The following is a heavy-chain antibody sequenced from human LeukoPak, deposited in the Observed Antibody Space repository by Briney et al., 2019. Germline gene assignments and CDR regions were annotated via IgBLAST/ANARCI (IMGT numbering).Heavy chain of an antibody. CDR2: IYYSGST. Sequence: SETLSLTCTVSGGSISSRNYYWGWIRQTPGKGLEWIGSIYYSGSTYYNPSLKSRVTISIDTSKNQFSLKLSSVTAADTAVYYCARGLWFGEFQNWGQGTLVTVSS. CDR1: GGSISSRNYY. D-gene: IGHD3-10*01. CDR3: ARGLWFGEFQN. J-gene: IGHJ4*02. V-gene: IGHV4-39*07.